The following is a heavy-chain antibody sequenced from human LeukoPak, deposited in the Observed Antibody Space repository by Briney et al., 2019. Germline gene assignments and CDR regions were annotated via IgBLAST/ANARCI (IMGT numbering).Heavy chain of an antibody. CDR2: ISYDGSNK. J-gene: IGHJ4*02. CDR1: GFTFSSYA. V-gene: IGHV3-30-3*01. D-gene: IGHD4-23*01. Sequence: GRSLRLSCAASGFTFSSYAMHWVRHAPGKGLEWVAVISYDGSNKYYADSVKGRFTISRDNSKNTLYLQMNSLRAEDTAVYYCARERRGKTDYWGQGTLVTVSS. CDR3: ARERRGKTDY.